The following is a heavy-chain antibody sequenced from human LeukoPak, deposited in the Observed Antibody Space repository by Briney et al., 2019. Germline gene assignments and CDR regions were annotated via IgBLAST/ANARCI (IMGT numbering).Heavy chain of an antibody. J-gene: IGHJ4*02. CDR2: IYHSGST. CDR1: GGSISSYY. CDR3: ARDGYSGNDGL. D-gene: IGHD5-12*01. V-gene: IGHV4-59*01. Sequence: TSETLSLTCTVSGGSISSYYWSWIRQPPGKGLEWIGYIYHSGSTKYNPSLKSRVTISVDTSKNQFSLKLSSVTAADTAVYYCARDGYSGNDGLWGQGTLVTVSS.